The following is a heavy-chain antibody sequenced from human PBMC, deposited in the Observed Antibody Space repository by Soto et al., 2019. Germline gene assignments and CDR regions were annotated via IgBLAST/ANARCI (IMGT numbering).Heavy chain of an antibody. J-gene: IGHJ4*02. Sequence: EVRLLESGVGLVQPGGSLRLSCAASGFTFSVYAMSWVRQAPGKGLEWVSGISGSGDSTHYADSVKGRFTVSRDNSKSMLYLQTNSLRAEDTAIYYCAKALYGGFTYWGQGTLVTVSS. D-gene: IGHD3-10*01. CDR3: AKALYGGFTY. V-gene: IGHV3-23*01. CDR2: ISGSGDST. CDR1: GFTFSVYA.